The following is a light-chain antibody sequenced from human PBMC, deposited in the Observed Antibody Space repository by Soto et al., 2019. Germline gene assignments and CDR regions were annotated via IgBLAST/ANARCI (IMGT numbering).Light chain of an antibody. J-gene: IGLJ3*02. CDR2: RDS. V-gene: IGLV1-44*01. Sequence: QSVLTQPPSTSGAPGQRVTISCSGSSSKIGGNTVNWYQQLPGTAPKLLMYRDSQRPSGVPDRFSGSKSGTSASLAISGLQSEDEAEYYCAAWDDRLNAWVFAGGTKLTVL. CDR1: SSKIGGNT. CDR3: AAWDDRLNAWV.